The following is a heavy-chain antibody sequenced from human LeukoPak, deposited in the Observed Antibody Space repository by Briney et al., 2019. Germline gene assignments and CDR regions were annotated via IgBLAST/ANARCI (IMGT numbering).Heavy chain of an antibody. J-gene: IGHJ4*02. CDR3: ARAGTPAASSYFDY. D-gene: IGHD2-2*01. Sequence: GGSLRLSCAASGFIFNSYEMNWVRQAPGKGLEWVSYISSSGSTIYYADSVKGRFTISRDNAKNSLYLQMNSLRAEDTAVYYCARAGTPAASSYFDYWGQGTLVTVSS. V-gene: IGHV3-48*03. CDR1: GFIFNSYE. CDR2: ISSSGSTI.